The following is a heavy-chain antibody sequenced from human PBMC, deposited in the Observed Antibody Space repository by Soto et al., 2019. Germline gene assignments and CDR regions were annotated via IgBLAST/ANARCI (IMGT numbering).Heavy chain of an antibody. J-gene: IGHJ4*02. D-gene: IGHD6-19*01. CDR1: GYTFTSYA. Sequence: QVQLVQSGAEEKKPGASVKVSCKASGYTFTSYAMHWVRQAPGQRLEWMGWINAGNGNTKYSQKFQGRVTITRDTSASTDYMELSSLRSEDTAVYYCARVRDSSGWYFHYWGQGTLVTVSS. CDR2: INAGNGNT. CDR3: ARVRDSSGWYFHY. V-gene: IGHV1-3*05.